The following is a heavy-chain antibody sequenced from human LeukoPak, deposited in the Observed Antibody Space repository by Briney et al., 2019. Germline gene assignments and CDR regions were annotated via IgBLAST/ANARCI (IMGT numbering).Heavy chain of an antibody. CDR1: GFTFSSFG. V-gene: IGHV3-30*02. CDR3: ARDTGYSSGGDAFDI. CDR2: IRFDGSNK. D-gene: IGHD6-19*01. J-gene: IGHJ3*02. Sequence: GGSLRLSCGASGFTFSSFGMHWVRQAPGKGLEWVAFIRFDGSNKYYADSVKGRFTISRDNSKNTLFLQVNSLRAEDTAVYYCARDTGYSSGGDAFDIWGQGTMVTVSS.